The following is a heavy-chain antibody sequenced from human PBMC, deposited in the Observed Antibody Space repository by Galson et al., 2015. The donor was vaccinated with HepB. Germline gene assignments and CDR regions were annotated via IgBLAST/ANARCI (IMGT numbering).Heavy chain of an antibody. CDR3: ASEPGQYSARSGGYFDL. J-gene: IGHJ2*01. Sequence: SLRLSCAASGFTSSYYWMSWVRQAPGKGLEWVANIKHDESENYYVDSVKGRFTISRDNGKNLLYLQMKNVRIEDTAVYYCASEPGQYSARSGGYFDLWGRGTQVAVSS. D-gene: IGHD4-11*01. CDR1: GFTSSYYW. CDR2: IKHDESEN. V-gene: IGHV3-7*03.